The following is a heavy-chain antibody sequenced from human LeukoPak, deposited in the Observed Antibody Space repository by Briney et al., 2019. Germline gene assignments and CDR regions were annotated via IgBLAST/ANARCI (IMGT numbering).Heavy chain of an antibody. J-gene: IGHJ4*02. CDR2: ISWNSGSI. V-gene: IGHV3-9*03. CDR3: AKDLYGSGSYGFDY. Sequence: GRSLRLSCAASGFTFDDYAMHWVRQAPGKGLEWVSGISWNSGSIGYADSVKGRFTISRDNAKNSLYLQMNSLRAEDMALYYCAKDLYGSGSYGFDYWGQGTLVTVSS. CDR1: GFTFDDYA. D-gene: IGHD3-10*01.